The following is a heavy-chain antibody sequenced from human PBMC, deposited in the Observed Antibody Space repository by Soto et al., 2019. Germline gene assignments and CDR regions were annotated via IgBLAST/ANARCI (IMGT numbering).Heavy chain of an antibody. J-gene: IGHJ6*02. V-gene: IGHV4-34*01. CDR2: INHSGST. D-gene: IGHD3-10*01. CDR3: ARVKMVRGVISGMDV. CDR1: GGSFSGYY. Sequence: SETLSLTCAVYGGSFSGYYWSWIRQPPGKGLEWIGEINHSGSTNYNPSLKSRVTISVDTSKNQFSLKLSSVTAADTAVYYCARVKMVRGVISGMDVWSQGTTVTVSS.